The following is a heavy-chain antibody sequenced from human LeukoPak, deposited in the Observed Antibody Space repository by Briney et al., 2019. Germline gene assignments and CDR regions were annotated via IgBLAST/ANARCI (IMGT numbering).Heavy chain of an antibody. Sequence: GGSLRLSCVASGFTVSSHYMSWVRQAPGKGLEWVSAIYTDGSTYYAGSVKGRFTISRDNSEYTLYLQMNSLRVEDTAVYYCARDRPAGGVGDFDHWGQGTLVTVSS. J-gene: IGHJ4*02. D-gene: IGHD3-16*01. V-gene: IGHV3-66*01. CDR3: ARDRPAGGVGDFDH. CDR2: IYTDGST. CDR1: GFTVSSHY.